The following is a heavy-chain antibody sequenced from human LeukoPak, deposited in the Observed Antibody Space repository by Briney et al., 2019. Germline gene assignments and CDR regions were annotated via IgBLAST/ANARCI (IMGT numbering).Heavy chain of an antibody. Sequence: QTGGSLRLSCAASGFTFDDYAMHWVRQAPRKGLEWVSGISWNSGSTGYADSVKGRFTISRDNAKNSLYLQMNSLRAEDTALYYCAKVGNWNYDDYFDYWGQGTLVTVSS. CDR1: GFTFDDYA. J-gene: IGHJ4*02. D-gene: IGHD1-7*01. CDR3: AKVGNWNYDDYFDY. CDR2: ISWNSGST. V-gene: IGHV3-9*01.